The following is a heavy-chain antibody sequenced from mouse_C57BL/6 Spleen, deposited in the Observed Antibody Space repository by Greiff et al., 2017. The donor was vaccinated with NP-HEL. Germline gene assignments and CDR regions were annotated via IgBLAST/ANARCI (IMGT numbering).Heavy chain of an antibody. CDR3: ARSGGSQYFYFDY. D-gene: IGHD1-1*01. CDR1: GYTFTSYW. V-gene: IGHV1-55*01. CDR2: IYPGSGST. Sequence: QVHVKQPGAELVKPGASVKMSCKASGYTFTSYWITWVKQRPGQGLEWIGDIYPGSGSTNYNEKFKSKATLTVDTSSSTAYMQLSSLTSEDSAVYYCARSGGSQYFYFDYWGQGTTLTVSS. J-gene: IGHJ2*01.